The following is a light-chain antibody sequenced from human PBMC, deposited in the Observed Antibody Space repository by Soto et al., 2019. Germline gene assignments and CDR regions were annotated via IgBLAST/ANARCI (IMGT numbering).Light chain of an antibody. CDR1: QSVSGN. CDR2: DAS. J-gene: IGKJ2*01. V-gene: IGKV3-15*01. Sequence: EIVMTQSPATLSVSPGERATLSCRASQSVSGNLAWYQQNPGPAPRLLIYDASTRATGIPASFSGSGSGTEFTLTISSLQSEHFAVFFCQQYSNWPYTFGQGTKLEIK. CDR3: QQYSNWPYT.